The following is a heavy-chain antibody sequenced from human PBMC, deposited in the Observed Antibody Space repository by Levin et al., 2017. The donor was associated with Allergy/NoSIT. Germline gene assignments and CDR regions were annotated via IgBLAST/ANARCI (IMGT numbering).Heavy chain of an antibody. V-gene: IGHV3-53*01. CDR2: IYSGGNT. CDR1: GFTVSNNY. D-gene: IGHD6-13*01. J-gene: IGHJ4*02. Sequence: PGGSLRLSCAASGFTVSNNYMKWVRQAPGKGLEWVSLIYSGGNTYYADSVKGRFTISRDNSKNTLYLQMNSLRAEDTAVYYCAARTPGIGHSWGQGTLVTVSS. CDR3: AARTPGIGHS.